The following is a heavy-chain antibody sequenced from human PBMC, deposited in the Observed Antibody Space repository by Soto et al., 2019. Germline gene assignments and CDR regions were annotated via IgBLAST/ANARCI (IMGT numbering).Heavy chain of an antibody. V-gene: IGHV3-30-3*01. J-gene: IGHJ4*02. CDR2: ISYDGSNK. CDR3: ARDKRYSRFLEWSYYFAY. D-gene: IGHD3-3*01. CDR1: GFTFSSSA. Sequence: QVQLVESGGGVVQPGRSLRLSCTASGFTFSSSAMHWVRQAPGKGLEWVAVISYDGSNKYYADSVKGRFTISRDNSKNTLYLQMNSLRAEDTAVYYCARDKRYSRFLEWSYYFAYWGQGTLVTVSS.